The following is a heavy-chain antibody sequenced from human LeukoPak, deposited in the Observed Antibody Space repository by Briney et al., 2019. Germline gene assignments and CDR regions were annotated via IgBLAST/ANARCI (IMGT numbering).Heavy chain of an antibody. CDR3: ARAPPSYYYFDY. D-gene: IGHD2-21*01. Sequence: ASVKVSCKASGYTFTSYDFNWVRQATGQRPEWMGWMSPNSGDTGYAQKFQDRVTMTRNSSISTAYMELSSLRSDDTAVYYCARAPPSYYYFDYWGQGTLVTVSS. CDR1: GYTFTSYD. V-gene: IGHV1-8*01. CDR2: MSPNSGDT. J-gene: IGHJ4*02.